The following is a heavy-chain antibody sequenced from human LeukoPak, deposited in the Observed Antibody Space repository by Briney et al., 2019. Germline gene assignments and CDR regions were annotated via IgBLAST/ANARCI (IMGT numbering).Heavy chain of an antibody. CDR3: ARRYSSSWYPFDY. Sequence: SETLSLTCAVYGGSFSGYYWTYSRQPPGKGLEWIGEINHSGSTNYNPSLKSRVTISVDTSKNQFSLKLSSVTAADTAVYYCARRYSSSWYPFDYWGQGTLVTVSS. CDR2: INHSGST. D-gene: IGHD6-13*01. V-gene: IGHV4-34*01. J-gene: IGHJ4*02. CDR1: GGSFSGYY.